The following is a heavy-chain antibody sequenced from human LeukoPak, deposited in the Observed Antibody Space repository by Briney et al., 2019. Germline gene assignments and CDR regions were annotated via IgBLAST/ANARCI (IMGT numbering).Heavy chain of an antibody. CDR2: INPGGGST. V-gene: IGHV1-46*01. CDR1: GYTFSSYY. D-gene: IGHD3-10*01. CDR3: ARDHYYYGSGSYYNPLGY. J-gene: IGHJ4*02. Sequence: ASVKVSCKASGYTFSSYYMHWVRQAPGQGLEWMGIINPGGGSTSYAQKFQGRVTMTRDTSTSTVYMELSSLRSEDTAVYYCARDHYYYGSGSYYNPLGYWGQGTLVTVSS.